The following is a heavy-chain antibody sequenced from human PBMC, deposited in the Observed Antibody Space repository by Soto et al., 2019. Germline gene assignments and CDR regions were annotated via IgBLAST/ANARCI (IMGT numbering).Heavy chain of an antibody. CDR3: AKDDSRLGPTYYYYGMDV. D-gene: IGHD1-26*01. CDR2: ISFDGGNK. CDR1: GFTFSGYG. Sequence: QVQLVESGGGVVQPGRSLRLSCAASGFTFSGYGMNWVRQAPGKGLEWVALISFDGGNKYYADSVKGRFTISRDNSKNTLYLQMNSLGAEDTAVYYCAKDDSRLGPTYYYYGMDVWGQGTTVTVSS. J-gene: IGHJ6*02. V-gene: IGHV3-30*18.